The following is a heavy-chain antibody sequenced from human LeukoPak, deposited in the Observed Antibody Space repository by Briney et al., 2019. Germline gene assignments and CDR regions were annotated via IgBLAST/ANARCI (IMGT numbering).Heavy chain of an antibody. CDR3: ARNRGYSYGYPFDY. Sequence: SETLSLTCTVSGGSISSSSYYWSWIRQPPGKGLEWIGYIYYSGSTNYNPSLKSRVTISVDTSKNQFSLKLSSVTAADTAVYYCARNRGYSYGYPFDYWGQGTLVTVSS. J-gene: IGHJ4*02. CDR2: IYYSGST. V-gene: IGHV4-61*05. CDR1: GGSISSSSYY. D-gene: IGHD5-18*01.